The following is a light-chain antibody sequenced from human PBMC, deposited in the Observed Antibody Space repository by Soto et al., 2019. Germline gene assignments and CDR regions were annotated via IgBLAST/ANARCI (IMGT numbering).Light chain of an antibody. CDR3: CSYAGGYTFGV. Sequence: QSVLTQPRSLSGSPGQSVTISCTGTSSDVGGYNYVSWYQQHPGKAPKLMIYDVTKRPSGVPDRFSGSKSGNTVSLTISGFQADDEADYYCCSYAGGYTFGVFGGGTKLTVL. CDR2: DVT. CDR1: SSDVGGYNY. V-gene: IGLV2-11*01. J-gene: IGLJ2*01.